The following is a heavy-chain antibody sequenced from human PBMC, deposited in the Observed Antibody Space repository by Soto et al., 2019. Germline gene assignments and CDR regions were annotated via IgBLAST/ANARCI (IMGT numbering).Heavy chain of an antibody. D-gene: IGHD2-2*01. V-gene: IGHV4-59*01. CDR3: ARGELGYCSSTSCYFAFDI. Sequence: SETLSLTCTVSGGSISSYYWSWIRQPPGKGLEWIGYIFYTGTANYNPSLKSRISISVDTSKNQFSLKLSSVTAADTAVYYCARGELGYCSSTSCYFAFDIWGQGTMVTVSS. CDR2: IFYTGTA. J-gene: IGHJ3*02. CDR1: GGSISSYY.